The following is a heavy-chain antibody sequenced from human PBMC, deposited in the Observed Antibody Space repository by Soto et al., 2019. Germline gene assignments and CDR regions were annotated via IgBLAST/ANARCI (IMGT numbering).Heavy chain of an antibody. CDR3: ARVERINMIVVVITPPAY. CDR2: ISAYNGNT. V-gene: IGHV1-18*01. D-gene: IGHD3-22*01. J-gene: IGHJ4*02. CDR1: GYTFTSYG. Sequence: ASVKVSCKASGYTFTSYGISWVRQAPGQGLEWMGWISAYNGNTNYAQKLQGRVTMTTDTSTSTAYMELRSLRSDDTAVYYCARVERINMIVVVITPPAYWGQGTLVPGSS.